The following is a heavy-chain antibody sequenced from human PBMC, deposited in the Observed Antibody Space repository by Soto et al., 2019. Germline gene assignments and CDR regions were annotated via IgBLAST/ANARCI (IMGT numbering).Heavy chain of an antibody. CDR3: AKGWANYQYYDFWSGYYTSDYFDY. V-gene: IGHV3-23*01. Sequence: GGSLRLSCAASGFTFSSYAMSWVRQAPGKGLEWVSAISGSGGSTYYADSVKGRFTISRDNSKNTLYLQMNSLRAEDTAVYYCAKGWANYQYYDFWSGYYTSDYFDYWGQGTLVTVSS. CDR2: ISGSGGST. D-gene: IGHD3-3*01. J-gene: IGHJ4*02. CDR1: GFTFSSYA.